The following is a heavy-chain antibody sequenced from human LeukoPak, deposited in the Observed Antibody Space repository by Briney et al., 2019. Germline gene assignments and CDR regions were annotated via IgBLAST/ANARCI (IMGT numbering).Heavy chain of an antibody. CDR1: GGSISSSSYY. Sequence: SETLSLTCTVSGGSISSSSYYWGWIRQPPGMGLEWIGSIYYSGSTYYNPSLKSRVTISVDTSKIQFSLKLSSATAADTAVYYCASGYCSGGSCYRGYYYYGIDVWGQGTTVTVSS. CDR3: ASGYCSGGSCYRGYYYYGIDV. J-gene: IGHJ6*02. D-gene: IGHD2-15*01. CDR2: IYYSGST. V-gene: IGHV4-39*07.